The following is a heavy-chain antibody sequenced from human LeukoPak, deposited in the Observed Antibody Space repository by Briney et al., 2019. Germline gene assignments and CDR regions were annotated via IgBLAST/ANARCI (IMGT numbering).Heavy chain of an antibody. V-gene: IGHV4-59*08. D-gene: IGHD2-8*01. CDR2: IYDSGST. CDR1: GASISSYF. CDR3: ARQMYLGGMDV. Sequence: TSETRSLTCTVSGASISSYFWSWIRQPPGKGLEWIGYIYDSGSTNYNPSLKSRVTISVDTSKNHFSLKLSSVTAADTAVYYCARQMYLGGMDVWGQGTTLTVSS. J-gene: IGHJ6*02.